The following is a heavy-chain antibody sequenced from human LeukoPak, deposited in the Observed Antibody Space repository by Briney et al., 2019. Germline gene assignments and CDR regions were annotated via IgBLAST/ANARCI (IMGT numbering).Heavy chain of an antibody. V-gene: IGHV3-48*03. CDR1: GFTFSSYE. Sequence: GGSLRLSCAASGFTFSSYEMNWVRQAPGKGLEWVSYISSSGSTIYYADSVKGRFTISRDNAKNSLYLQMNSLRAEDTAVYYCARADYDYVWGSYRYGYWGQGTLVTVSS. CDR3: ARADYDYVWGSYRYGY. CDR2: ISSSGSTI. D-gene: IGHD3-16*02. J-gene: IGHJ4*02.